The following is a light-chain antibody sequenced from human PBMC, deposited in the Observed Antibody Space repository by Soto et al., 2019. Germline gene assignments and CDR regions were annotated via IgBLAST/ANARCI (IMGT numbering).Light chain of an antibody. J-gene: IGKJ4*01. Sequence: EIVMTQSPATLSVSPGEGATLSCKASQNVYNNLAWYQQRPGQPPRLLIHDASTRATGISARFSGSGYGTEFTLTISSLQSEDFAVYFCQQCRNWPLTFGGGTKVEIK. CDR3: QQCRNWPLT. CDR1: QNVYNN. CDR2: DAS. V-gene: IGKV3-15*01.